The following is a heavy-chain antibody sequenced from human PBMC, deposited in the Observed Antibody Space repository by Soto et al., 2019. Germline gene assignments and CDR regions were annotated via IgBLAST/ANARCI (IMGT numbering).Heavy chain of an antibody. Sequence: ESVGGVVQPGRSLRLSCAASGFTFSSYGMHWVRQAPGKGLEWVAVIWYDGSNKYYADSVKGRFTISRDNSKNTLYLQMNSLRAEDTAVYYCARVAMVYARSPRGMDVWGQGTTVTVSS. CDR2: IWYDGSNK. CDR1: GFTFSSYG. D-gene: IGHD2-8*01. CDR3: ARVAMVYARSPRGMDV. J-gene: IGHJ6*02. V-gene: IGHV3-33*01.